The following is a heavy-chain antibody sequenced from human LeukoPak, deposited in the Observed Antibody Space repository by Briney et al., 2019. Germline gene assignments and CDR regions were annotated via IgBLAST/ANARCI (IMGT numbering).Heavy chain of an antibody. CDR1: GGSISSYY. Sequence: SETLSLTCTVSGGSISSYYWSWIRQPPGKGLEWIGYIYYSGSTKYNPSLKSRVTISVDTSKNQFSLKLSSVTAADTAVYYCARVRDGMDVWGQGTTVTVSS. D-gene: IGHD3-10*01. J-gene: IGHJ6*02. CDR2: IYYSGST. V-gene: IGHV4-59*01. CDR3: ARVRDGMDV.